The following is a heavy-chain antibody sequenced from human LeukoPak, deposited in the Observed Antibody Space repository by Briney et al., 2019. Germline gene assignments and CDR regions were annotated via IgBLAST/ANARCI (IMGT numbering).Heavy chain of an antibody. D-gene: IGHD4-11*01. CDR1: GFTFSSYA. J-gene: IGHJ6*03. CDR3: ARAHYSNYDYYYYMDV. V-gene: IGHV3-23*01. CDR2: ISGSGGST. Sequence: GGSLRLSCAASGFTFSSYAMSWVRQAPGKGLEWVSAISGSGGSTYYADSVKGRFTISRDNSKNTLYLQMNSLRAEDTAVYYCARAHYSNYDYYYYMDVWGKGTTVTVSS.